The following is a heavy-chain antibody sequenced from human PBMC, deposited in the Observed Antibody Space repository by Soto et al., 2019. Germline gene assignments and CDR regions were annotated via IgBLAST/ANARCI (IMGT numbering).Heavy chain of an antibody. CDR3: AREGVTHAFDI. D-gene: IGHD5-18*01. CDR2: INHSGST. Sequence: SETLSLTCAVYGGSFSGYYWSRIRQPPGKGLEWIGEINHSGSTNYNPSLKSRVTISVDTSKNQFSLKLSSVTAADTAVYYCAREGVTHAFDIWGQGTMVTVSS. V-gene: IGHV4-34*01. CDR1: GGSFSGYY. J-gene: IGHJ3*02.